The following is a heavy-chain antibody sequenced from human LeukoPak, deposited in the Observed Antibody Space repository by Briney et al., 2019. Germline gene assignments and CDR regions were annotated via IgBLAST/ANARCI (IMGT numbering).Heavy chain of an antibody. J-gene: IGHJ4*02. CDR3: ASNYYDILTGYSV. CDR1: GGSISDSY. D-gene: IGHD3-9*01. CDR2: ISYGGST. Sequence: SETLSLTCTVSGGSISDSYLSWIRQPAGKGLEWIGYISYGGSTNYNPSLKSRVTISVDTSKNQFSLKMTSVTAADTAVYYCASNYYDILTGYSVWGQGTLVTVSS. V-gene: IGHV4-59*01.